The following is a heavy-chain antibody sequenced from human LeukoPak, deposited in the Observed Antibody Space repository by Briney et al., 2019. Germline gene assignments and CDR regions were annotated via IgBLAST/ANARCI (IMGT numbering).Heavy chain of an antibody. CDR3: ATHSSGYYYVLGY. J-gene: IGHJ4*02. CDR2: ISYDGSNK. D-gene: IGHD3-22*01. Sequence: GRSLRLSCAASGFTFSSYGMHWVRQAPGKGLEWVAVISYDGSNKYYADSVKGRFTISRDNSKNTLYLQMSSLRAEDTAVYYCATHSSGYYYVLGYWGQGTLVTVSS. V-gene: IGHV3-30*03. CDR1: GFTFSSYG.